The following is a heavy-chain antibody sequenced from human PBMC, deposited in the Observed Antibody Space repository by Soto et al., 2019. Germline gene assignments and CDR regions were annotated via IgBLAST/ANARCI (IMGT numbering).Heavy chain of an antibody. CDR3: ARTAAAGKYYYGMDV. J-gene: IGHJ6*02. CDR1: GYGFTSYW. D-gene: IGHD6-13*01. CDR2: IYPGDSDT. V-gene: IGHV5-51*01. Sequence: GESLKISCKGSGYGFTSYWIGWVRQMPGKGLELMGIIYPGDSDTRYSPSFQGQVTISADKSFSTAYLQWSSLKASDTAMYYCARTAAAGKYYYGMDVWGQGTTVTVSS.